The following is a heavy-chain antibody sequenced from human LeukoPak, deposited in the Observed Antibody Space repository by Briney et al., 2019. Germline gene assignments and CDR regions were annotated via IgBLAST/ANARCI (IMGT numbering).Heavy chain of an antibody. CDR3: AKDGLVVPALLPFDI. CDR1: GFTFSSYA. D-gene: IGHD2-2*01. Sequence: GGSLRLSCAASGFTFSSYAMSWVRQAPGKGLEWVSAISGSGGSTYYADSVKGRFTISRDNSKNTLYLQMNSPRAEDTAVYYCAKDGLVVPALLPFDIWGQGTMVTVSS. V-gene: IGHV3-23*01. CDR2: ISGSGGST. J-gene: IGHJ3*02.